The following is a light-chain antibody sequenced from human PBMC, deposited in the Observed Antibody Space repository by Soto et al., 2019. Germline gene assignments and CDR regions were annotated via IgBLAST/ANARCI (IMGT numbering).Light chain of an antibody. CDR2: GAS. V-gene: IGKV3-15*01. CDR1: QSVSSSN. Sequence: EIVLTQSPGTLSFSPGARATLSCRASQSVSSSNLAWYQQKPGQAPRLLIYGASTRATGIPARFSGSGFGTEFTLTISSLQSEDFAVYYCQQYKNWPLFGQGTRLEIK. J-gene: IGKJ5*01. CDR3: QQYKNWPL.